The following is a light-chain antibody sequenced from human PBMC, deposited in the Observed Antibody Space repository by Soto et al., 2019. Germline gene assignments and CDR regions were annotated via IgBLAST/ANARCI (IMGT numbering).Light chain of an antibody. Sequence: EIMLTQSPATLSLSPGETATLSCRANQLISNYLAWYQQKPGQAPRLLIYDASNRATGIPARFSGSGSGTDSTLTISSLEPEDFAVYYCQQRGNWPLTFGGGTKVEI. CDR2: DAS. V-gene: IGKV3-11*01. CDR3: QQRGNWPLT. CDR1: QLISNY. J-gene: IGKJ4*01.